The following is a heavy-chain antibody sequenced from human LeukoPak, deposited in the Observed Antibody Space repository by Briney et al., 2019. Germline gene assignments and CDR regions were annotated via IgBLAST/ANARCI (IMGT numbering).Heavy chain of an antibody. CDR3: ARVGAECSSTSCPHAKNYYYYYMDV. CDR1: GFTFSSYW. J-gene: IGHJ6*03. Sequence: GGSLRLSCAASGFTFSSYWMSWVRQAPGKGLEWVANIKQDGSEKYYVDSVKGRFTISRDNAKNSLYLQMNSLRAEDTAVYYCARVGAECSSTSCPHAKNYYYYYMDVWGKGTTVTVSS. V-gene: IGHV3-7*01. CDR2: IKQDGSEK. D-gene: IGHD2-2*01.